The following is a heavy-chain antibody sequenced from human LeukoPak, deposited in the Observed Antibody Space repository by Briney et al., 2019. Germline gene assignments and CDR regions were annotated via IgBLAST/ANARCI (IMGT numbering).Heavy chain of an antibody. V-gene: IGHV1-8*02. J-gene: IGHJ4*02. CDR3: ARAKRMVRGDY. D-gene: IGHD3-10*01. CDR1: GGTFSSYA. CDR2: MNPNSGNT. Sequence: ASVKVSCKASGGTFSSYAISWVRQATGQGLEWMGWMNPNSGNTGYAQKFQGRVTMTRNTSISTAYMELSSLRSEDTAVYYCARAKRMVRGDYWGQGTLVTVSS.